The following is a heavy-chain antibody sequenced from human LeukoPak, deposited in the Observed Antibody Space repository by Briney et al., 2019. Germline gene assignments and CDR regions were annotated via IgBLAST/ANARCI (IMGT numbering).Heavy chain of an antibody. CDR2: INHSVST. D-gene: IGHD6-13*01. V-gene: IGHV4-34*01. Sequence: SETLSLTCAVYGGSFSGYYWSWIRQPPGKGLEWIGEINHSVSTNYNPSLKSRVTISVDTSKNQFSLKLSSVTAADTAVYYCARVPLYGVIAAAGPSDYWGQGTLVTVSS. CDR3: ARVPLYGVIAAAGPSDY. CDR1: GGSFSGYY. J-gene: IGHJ4*02.